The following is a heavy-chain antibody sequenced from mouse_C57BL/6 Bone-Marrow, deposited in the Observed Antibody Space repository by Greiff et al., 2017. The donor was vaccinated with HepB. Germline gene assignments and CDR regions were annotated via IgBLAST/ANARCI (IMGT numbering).Heavy chain of an antibody. J-gene: IGHJ4*01. Sequence: EVKVVESGGGLVQPGGSLKLSCAASGFTFSDYYMYWVRQTPEKRLEWVAYISNGGGSTYYPDTVKGRFTISRDNAKNTLYLQMSRLKSEDTAMYYCARLGNYHYAMDYWGQGTSVTVSS. D-gene: IGHD2-1*01. CDR3: ARLGNYHYAMDY. CDR1: GFTFSDYY. V-gene: IGHV5-12*01. CDR2: ISNGGGST.